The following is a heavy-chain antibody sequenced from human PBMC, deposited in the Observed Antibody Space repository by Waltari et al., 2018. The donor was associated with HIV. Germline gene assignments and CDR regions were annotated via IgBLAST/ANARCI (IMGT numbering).Heavy chain of an antibody. CDR3: ASGTVYQREGVDP. CDR2: VKEGRSEK. CDR1: GFNFSSAW. J-gene: IGHJ5*02. V-gene: IGHV3-7*01. Sequence: EVQLVESGGGLVQPGGSLRLSCAASGFNFSSAWMSWVRQAPGKGGEWVGKVKEGRSEKYDGDYVTCRCTISRDNAKKSLYLQLNSRRGEEAAVYYGASGTVYQREGVDPWGQGTLVTVS. D-gene: IGHD1-1*01.